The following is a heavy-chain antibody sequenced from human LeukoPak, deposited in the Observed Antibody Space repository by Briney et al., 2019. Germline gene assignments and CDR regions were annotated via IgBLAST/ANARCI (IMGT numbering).Heavy chain of an antibody. D-gene: IGHD3-3*01. CDR1: GFTFPSSA. CDR2: IVLGAGNT. CDR3: AAQRGASLHDFWSTRLFDP. J-gene: IGHJ5*02. Sequence: TSVKVSCKASGFTFPSSAMQLVRQARGQRLEWIGWIVLGAGNTVYSHKFHDRVTITRDVSTNTAYMELDSLGSEDTAVYYCAAQRGASLHDFWSTRLFDPWGQGTLVTVSS. V-gene: IGHV1-58*02.